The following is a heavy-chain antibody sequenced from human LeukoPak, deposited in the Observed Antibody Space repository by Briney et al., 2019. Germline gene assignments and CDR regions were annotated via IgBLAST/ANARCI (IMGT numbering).Heavy chain of an antibody. V-gene: IGHV1-3*04. J-gene: IGHJ4*02. D-gene: IGHD3-10*01. Sequence: ASVKVSCKASGYTFTSNPMYWMRQAPGQGLEWMGWINTVNGDTKCSQNFQGRITITRDTSASTAYMGLSGLGSEDAAVYYCARKNYFASGSYSDFDFWGRGTLVTVSS. CDR2: INTVNGDT. CDR3: ARKNYFASGSYSDFDF. CDR1: GYTFTSNP.